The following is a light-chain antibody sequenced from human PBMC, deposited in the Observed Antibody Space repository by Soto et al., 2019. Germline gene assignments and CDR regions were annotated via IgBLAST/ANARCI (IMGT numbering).Light chain of an antibody. CDR2: KVS. CDR3: QQYNTYPLT. CDR1: QSVYSW. Sequence: EIQMTQSPSTLSASVGDRVTITCRASQSVYSWLAWFQQKPGKAPKLLIQKVSNVESGVPSRFIGSGSGTERTLTISSLQPDDFATYYCQQYNTYPLTFGGGTKVEIK. V-gene: IGKV1-5*03. J-gene: IGKJ4*01.